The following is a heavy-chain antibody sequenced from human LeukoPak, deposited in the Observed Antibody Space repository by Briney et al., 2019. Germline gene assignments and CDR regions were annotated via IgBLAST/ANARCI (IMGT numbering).Heavy chain of an antibody. V-gene: IGHV3-23*01. CDR1: GFTFSDSA. CDR2: LSGSGITT. Sequence: GGSLRLSCAASGFTFSDSAMSWVRQAPGKGLEWVSTLSGSGITTYYADSVKGRFTISRDNSKNTLYLQMNSLRAEDTAVYYCAKGIYSSGWSYFDYWGHGTLVTVSS. CDR3: AKGIYSSGWSYFDY. J-gene: IGHJ4*01. D-gene: IGHD6-19*01.